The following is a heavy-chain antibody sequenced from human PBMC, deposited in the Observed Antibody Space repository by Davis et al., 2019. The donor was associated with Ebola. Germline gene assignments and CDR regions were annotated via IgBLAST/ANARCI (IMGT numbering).Heavy chain of an antibody. CDR2: VSSRSRYI. CDR3: VRDPALVVTGGGWFFGL. Sequence: GESLKISCTASGFTFSTYSLNWVRQAPGKGLEWVSTVSSRSRYIYYADSVKGRFTISRDDATNSLYLQMNSLRADDTAVYYCVRDPALVVTGGGWFFGLWGRGTLVTVSS. D-gene: IGHD2-21*02. V-gene: IGHV3-21*01. CDR1: GFTFSTYS. J-gene: IGHJ2*01.